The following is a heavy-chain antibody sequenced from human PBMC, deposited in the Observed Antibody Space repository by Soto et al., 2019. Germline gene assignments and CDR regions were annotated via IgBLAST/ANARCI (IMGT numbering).Heavy chain of an antibody. CDR2: ISGDSTYI. J-gene: IGHJ5*02. CDR3: TRVYISSWYDP. D-gene: IGHD6-13*01. CDR1: GFTFTTYS. Sequence: GGSLRLSCATSGFTFTTYSMNWVRQAPGKGLEWVSSISGDSTYIYYADSVRGRFTISRDNAKNSLYLQMNRLRVEDTDVYYCTRVYISSWYDPWGQGTLVTVSS. V-gene: IGHV3-21*01.